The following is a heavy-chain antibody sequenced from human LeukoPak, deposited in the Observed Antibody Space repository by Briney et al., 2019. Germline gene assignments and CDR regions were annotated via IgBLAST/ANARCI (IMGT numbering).Heavy chain of an antibody. J-gene: IGHJ6*03. CDR3: ARMITVTTHYYYYMDV. D-gene: IGHD4-17*01. CDR1: GGSISSYY. V-gene: IGHV4-59*01. Sequence: SETLSLTCTVSGGSISSYYWSWIRQPPGKGLEWIGYIYYSGSTNYNPSLKSRVTISVDTSKNQFSLKLSSVTAADTAVYYCARMITVTTHYYYYMDVWGKGTTVTVSS. CDR2: IYYSGST.